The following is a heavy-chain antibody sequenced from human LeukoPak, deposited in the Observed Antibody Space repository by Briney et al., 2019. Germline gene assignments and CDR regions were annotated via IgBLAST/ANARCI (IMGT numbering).Heavy chain of an antibody. D-gene: IGHD2-15*01. CDR2: LSGSGDNT. J-gene: IGHJ4*02. CDR1: GFTFSRYG. Sequence: GGSLRLSCAASGFTFSRYGMSWVRHAPGKGLEWVSALSGSGDNTYYAESVKGRFTISRDNSKNILHLQMNSLRAEDTAVYYCAKDYSDSRVADVFFEYWGQGTLVTVSS. CDR3: AKDYSDSRVADVFFEY. V-gene: IGHV3-23*01.